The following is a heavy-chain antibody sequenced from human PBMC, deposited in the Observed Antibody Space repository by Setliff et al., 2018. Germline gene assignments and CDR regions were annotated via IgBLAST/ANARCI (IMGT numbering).Heavy chain of an antibody. J-gene: IGHJ5*01. CDR3: AKIPSSSIDPYGSGSQKPIDF. V-gene: IGHV3-30*18. D-gene: IGHD3-10*01. Sequence: GGSLRLSCAASGFTFDDYGMSWVRQAPGKGLEWVAVISYDGSNKYYADSVKGRFTISRDNSKNTLYLQMNSLRAEDTAVYYCAKIPSSSIDPYGSGSQKPIDFWGQGTLVTVSS. CDR2: ISYDGSNK. CDR1: GFTFDDYG.